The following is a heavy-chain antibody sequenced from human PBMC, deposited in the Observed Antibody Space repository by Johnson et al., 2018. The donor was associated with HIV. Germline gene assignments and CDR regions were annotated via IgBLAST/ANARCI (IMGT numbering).Heavy chain of an antibody. V-gene: IGHV3-33*06. Sequence: QVQLVESGGGVVQPGRSLRLPCAASGFTFKSYTVHWVRQAPGKGMDWVAATRYDGSNKYYADSVKGRFTISRDNSKNTLYLQMISLRAEDTAVYYCAKGKDSSSSYALDIWGQGTMVTVSS. J-gene: IGHJ3*02. CDR3: AKGKDSSSSYALDI. CDR2: TRYDGSNK. D-gene: IGHD6-13*01. CDR1: GFTFKSYT.